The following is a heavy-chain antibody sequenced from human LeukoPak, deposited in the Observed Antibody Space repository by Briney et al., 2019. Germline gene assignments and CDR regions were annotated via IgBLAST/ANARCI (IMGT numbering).Heavy chain of an antibody. D-gene: IGHD2-21*02. J-gene: IGHJ4*02. CDR2: ISGSSTTI. CDR3: ARAQYCGGDCYWSFDY. CDR1: GFIISNYN. Sequence: GGSLRLSCAASGFIISNYNMNWVGKAPGKGLDWVSYISGSSTTIYYADSVKGRFTISRDNAKNSLYLQMNSLRDEDTAVYYCARAQYCGGDCYWSFDYWGQGTLVTVSS. V-gene: IGHV3-48*02.